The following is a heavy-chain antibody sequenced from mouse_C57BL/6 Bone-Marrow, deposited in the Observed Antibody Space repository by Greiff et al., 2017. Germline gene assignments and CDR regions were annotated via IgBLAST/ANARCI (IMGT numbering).Heavy chain of an antibody. CDR1: GFTFSSYG. Sequence: EVKLMESGGDLVKPGGSLKLSCAASGFTFSSYGMSWVRQTPDKRLEWVATISSGGSYTYYPDGVKGRFTISRDNAKNTLYLQMSSLKSEDTAMYYCARRRLWWGFAYWGQGTLVTVSA. V-gene: IGHV5-6*02. J-gene: IGHJ3*01. CDR3: ARRRLWWGFAY. CDR2: ISSGGSYT. D-gene: IGHD1-1*02.